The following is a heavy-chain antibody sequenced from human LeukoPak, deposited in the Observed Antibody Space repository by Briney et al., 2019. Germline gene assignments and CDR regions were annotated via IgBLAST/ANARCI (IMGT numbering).Heavy chain of an antibody. J-gene: IGHJ3*02. CDR3: ARAESVGLVGGDI. D-gene: IGHD2-21*01. V-gene: IGHV1-18*01. Sequence: ASVKVSCKASGYTFTSYGISWVRQAPGQGLEWMGWISAYNGNTNYAQKFQGRVTITADKSTSTAYMELSSLRSEDTAVYYCARAESVGLVGGDIWGQGTMVTVSS. CDR1: GYTFTSYG. CDR2: ISAYNGNT.